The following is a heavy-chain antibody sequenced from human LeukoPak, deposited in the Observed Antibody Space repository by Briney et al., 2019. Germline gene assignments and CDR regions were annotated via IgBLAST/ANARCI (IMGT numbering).Heavy chain of an antibody. Sequence: GESLKISCKGFGYTFTSYWIAWVRQMPGKGLEWMGIIYPGDSDTRYNPSFQGHVNISADKAISTAYLQWSSLKASDTAMYYCARQRDGYIFNYWGQGTLVTVSS. V-gene: IGHV5-51*01. CDR2: IYPGDSDT. CDR3: ARQRDGYIFNY. CDR1: GYTFTSYW. J-gene: IGHJ4*02. D-gene: IGHD5-24*01.